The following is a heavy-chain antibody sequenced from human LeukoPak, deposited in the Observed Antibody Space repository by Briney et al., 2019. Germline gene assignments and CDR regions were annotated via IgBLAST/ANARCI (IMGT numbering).Heavy chain of an antibody. D-gene: IGHD6-13*01. CDR1: GGSISRYY. CDR3: ARVYYSSSYDYWYFDL. CDR2: RDYSGST. J-gene: IGHJ2*01. V-gene: IGHV4-59*01. Sequence: KTSETLSLTCTVSGGSISRYYWSWIRQPPGKGLEWIGYRDYSGSTNYNRSLKSRVTISVDTSKNQFSLKLSSVTAADTAVYYCARVYYSSSYDYWYFDLWGRGTLVTVSS.